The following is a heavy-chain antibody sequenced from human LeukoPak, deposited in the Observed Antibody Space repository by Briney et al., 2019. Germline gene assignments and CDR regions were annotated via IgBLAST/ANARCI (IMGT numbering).Heavy chain of an antibody. D-gene: IGHD3-3*01. CDR1: GGTFSSYA. CDR2: IIPILGIA. CDR3: ARATEDSITIFGVVGSGSNWFDP. J-gene: IGHJ5*02. Sequence: ASVKVSCKASGGTFSSYAISWVRQAPGQGLEWMGRIIPILGIANYAQKFQGRVTITADKSTSTAYMELSSLRSEDTAVYYCARATEDSITIFGVVGSGSNWFDPWGQGTLVTVSS. V-gene: IGHV1-69*04.